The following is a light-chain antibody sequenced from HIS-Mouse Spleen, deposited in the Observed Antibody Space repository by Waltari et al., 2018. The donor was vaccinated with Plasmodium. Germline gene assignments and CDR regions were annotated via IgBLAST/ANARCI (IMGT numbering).Light chain of an antibody. CDR2: SNK. CDR3: AAWDDSLNGVV. Sequence: QSVLTQPPSASGTPGQRVTISCSGSSSNIGSNTVNWYQQLPGTAPKLLIYSNKPRPSGVPDRFSGSKSVTSASLAISGLQSEDEADYYCAAWDDSLNGVVFGGGTKLTVL. J-gene: IGLJ2*01. CDR1: SSNIGSNT. V-gene: IGLV1-44*01.